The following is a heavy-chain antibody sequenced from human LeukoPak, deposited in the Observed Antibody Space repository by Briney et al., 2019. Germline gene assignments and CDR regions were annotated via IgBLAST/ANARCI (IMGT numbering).Heavy chain of an antibody. CDR3: ARESPALTAIAPPVG. Sequence: GGSLRLSCAASGFTFSSYWMSWVRQAPGKGLKWVANIKQDGSEKYYVDSVKGRFTISRDNAKNSLYLQMNSLRAEDTAVYYCARESPALTAIAPPVGWGQGTLVTVSS. J-gene: IGHJ4*02. V-gene: IGHV3-7*01. CDR2: IKQDGSEK. D-gene: IGHD2-21*02. CDR1: GFTFSSYW.